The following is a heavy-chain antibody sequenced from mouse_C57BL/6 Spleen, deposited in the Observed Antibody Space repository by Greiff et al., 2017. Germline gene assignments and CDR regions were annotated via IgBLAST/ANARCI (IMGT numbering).Heavy chain of an antibody. CDR3: AREEVYGNYEEYYFDY. CDR2: INYDGSST. V-gene: IGHV5-16*01. Sequence: EVKVVESEGGLVQPGSSMTLSCTASGFTFSDYYMAWVRQVPETGLEWVANINYDGSSTYYLDPLKSRFIISRDNTKSILYLQMSSLKSEDTATYYCAREEVYGNYEEYYFDYWGQGTTLTVSS. D-gene: IGHD2-1*01. J-gene: IGHJ2*01. CDR1: GFTFSDYY.